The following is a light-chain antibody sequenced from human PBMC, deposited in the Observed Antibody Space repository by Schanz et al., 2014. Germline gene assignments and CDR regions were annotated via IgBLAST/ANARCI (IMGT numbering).Light chain of an antibody. J-gene: IGLJ2*01. CDR2: STN. CDR1: SGSVSTSYY. CDR3: VLYLGNDMV. V-gene: IGLV8-61*01. Sequence: QAVVTQEPSFSVSPGGTVTLTCGLSSGSVSTSYYPSWYQQTPGQVPRTLIYSTNSRSSGVPDRFSGSILGNKAALTITGAQADDEGDYYCVLYLGNDMVFGGGTKVTVL.